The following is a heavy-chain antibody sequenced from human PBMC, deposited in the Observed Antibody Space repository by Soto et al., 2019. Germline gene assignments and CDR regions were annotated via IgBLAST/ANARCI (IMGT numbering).Heavy chain of an antibody. J-gene: IGHJ6*02. CDR3: ACIFSGGYGYGFYYYGMDV. Sequence: PSETLSLTCTVSGGSISNYYWSWIRQPPGKGLEWIGFMSYRGTTNYNPSLKSRVTISVDTSKNQFSLKLSSVTAADTAVYYCACIFSGGYGYGFYYYGMDVWGQGTTVT. V-gene: IGHV4-59*08. CDR1: GGSISNYY. CDR2: MSYRGTT. D-gene: IGHD5-18*01.